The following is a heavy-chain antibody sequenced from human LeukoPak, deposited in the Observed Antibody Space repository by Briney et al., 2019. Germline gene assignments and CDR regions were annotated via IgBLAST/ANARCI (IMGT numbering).Heavy chain of an antibody. CDR1: GYSFTNYW. J-gene: IGHJ5*02. D-gene: IGHD2-15*01. CDR2: IYPGDSDT. CDR3: ARLRYCSGGSCYSRGWFDP. V-gene: IGHV5-51*01. Sequence: GESLKISCKGSGYSFTNYWIGWVRQMPGKVLEWMGIIYPGDSDTTYSPSFQGQVTISADKSISTAYLQWSSLKASDTAMYYCARLRYCSGGSCYSRGWFDPWGQGTLVTVSS.